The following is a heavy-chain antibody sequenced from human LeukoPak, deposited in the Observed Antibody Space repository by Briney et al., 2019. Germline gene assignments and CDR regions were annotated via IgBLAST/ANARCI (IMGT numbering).Heavy chain of an antibody. CDR1: GGSISSGDYS. CDR2: IYYSGST. CDR3: ARGGAGSYYGTTFDP. J-gene: IGHJ5*02. Sequence: PSQTLSLTCTVSGGSISSGDYSWRWIRPPPGKGLEWLGYIYYSGSTYYNPSLKTRVTISVDTSKNQFSLKLSSVTAADTAVYYCARGGAGSYYGTTFDPWGQGTLVTVSS. D-gene: IGHD3-10*01. V-gene: IGHV4-30-4*01.